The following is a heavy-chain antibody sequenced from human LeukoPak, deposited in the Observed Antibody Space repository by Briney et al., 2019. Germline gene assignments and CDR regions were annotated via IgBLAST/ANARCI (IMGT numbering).Heavy chain of an antibody. J-gene: IGHJ5*02. CDR3: ASETAGYSSSWYVWGWFDP. CDR1: GDSVSSNSAA. Sequence: SQTLSLTCAISGDSVSSNSAAWTWIRQSPSRGLEWLGRTYYRSKWYNDYAVSVESRITINPDTSKNQFSLQLNSVTPEDTAVYYCASETAGYSSSWYVWGWFDPWGQGTLVTVSS. V-gene: IGHV6-1*01. D-gene: IGHD6-13*01. CDR2: TYYRSKWYN.